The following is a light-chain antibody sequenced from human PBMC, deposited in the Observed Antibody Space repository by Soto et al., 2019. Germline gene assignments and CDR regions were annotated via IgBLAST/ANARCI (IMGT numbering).Light chain of an antibody. V-gene: IGKV1-13*02. Sequence: AIQLTQSPSSLSSSVGDRVTITCRATQVISSALAWYQQKPGKAPKLLIYDASGLESGVPSRFSGSGSGTDFTLTISSLQPEDFATYCCQQFNSYPPTFGQGTRLETK. CDR1: QVISSA. CDR3: QQFNSYPPT. CDR2: DAS. J-gene: IGKJ5*01.